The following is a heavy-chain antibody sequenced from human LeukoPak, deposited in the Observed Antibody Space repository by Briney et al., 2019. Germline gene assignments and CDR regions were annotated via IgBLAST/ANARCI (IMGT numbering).Heavy chain of an antibody. J-gene: IGHJ4*02. CDR2: VSYNGANK. V-gene: IGHV3-30-3*01. CDR1: GLTFSSHA. CDR3: ARDRDTAMALTFDY. Sequence: GGSLRLSCAASGLTFSSHAMHWVRQAPGKGLEGVALVSYNGANKYYTDSVMGRFTVSRDNSKNTVYLQMNSLRAEDTAVYYCARDRDTAMALTFDYWGQGTLVTVSS. D-gene: IGHD5-18*01.